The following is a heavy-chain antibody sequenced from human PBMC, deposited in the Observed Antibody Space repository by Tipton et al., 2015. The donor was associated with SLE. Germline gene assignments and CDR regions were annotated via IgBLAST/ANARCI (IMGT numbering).Heavy chain of an antibody. CDR3: ASPPGAFDI. V-gene: IGHV4-59*12. CDR1: GAAISSYY. J-gene: IGHJ3*02. Sequence: TLSLTCTGSGAAISSYYWSWIRQPPGKGLEWIGYIYYNGSTNYNPSLKSRVTISVDTSKNQFSLKLSSVTAADTAVYYCASPPGAFDIWGQGTMVTVSS. CDR2: IYYNGST.